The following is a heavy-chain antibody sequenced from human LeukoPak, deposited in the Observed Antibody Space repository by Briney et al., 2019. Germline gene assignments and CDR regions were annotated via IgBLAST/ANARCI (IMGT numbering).Heavy chain of an antibody. Sequence: PSETLSLTCTVGGGSLSSHYWSWIRQPPGKGLELVGHIYYTGTTFYNPSLNNRVTISLDTSRNQFSLRLTSVTAADTAVYYCARFSSGCSTASCYLTNWGQGTLVTVSS. CDR2: IYYTGTT. D-gene: IGHD2-2*01. J-gene: IGHJ4*02. CDR1: GGSLSSHY. V-gene: IGHV4-59*11. CDR3: ARFSSGCSTASCYLTN.